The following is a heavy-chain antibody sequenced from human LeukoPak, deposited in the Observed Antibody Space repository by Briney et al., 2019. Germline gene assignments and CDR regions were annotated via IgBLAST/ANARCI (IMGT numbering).Heavy chain of an antibody. CDR1: GFTFRSYA. CDR3: AKDLDDHGSGTYFDY. J-gene: IGHJ4*02. V-gene: IGHV3-30*18. Sequence: PGGSLRLSCAASGFTFRSYAIHWVRQAPGKWLEWVAVISYDGRNKYYSDSVKGRFTISRDNSKNTLFLQMNSLRAEDTAVYYCAKDLDDHGSGTYFDYWGQGTLVTVSS. D-gene: IGHD3-10*01. CDR2: ISYDGRNK.